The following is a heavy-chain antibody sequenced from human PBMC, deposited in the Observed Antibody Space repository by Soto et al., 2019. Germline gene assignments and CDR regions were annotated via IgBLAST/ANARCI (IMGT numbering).Heavy chain of an antibody. D-gene: IGHD3-16*01. J-gene: IGHJ4*02. CDR3: GGGGGETDY. CDR2: IIPILGIA. CDR1: GGTFSSYT. Sequence: QVQLVQSGAEVKKPGSSVKVSCKASGGTFSSYTISWVRQAPGQGLEWMGRIIPILGIANYAQKFQGRVTIPAEKTTSHADMGVRSLRSEATAVYFCGGGGGETDYWGQGTLVTVSS. V-gene: IGHV1-69*02.